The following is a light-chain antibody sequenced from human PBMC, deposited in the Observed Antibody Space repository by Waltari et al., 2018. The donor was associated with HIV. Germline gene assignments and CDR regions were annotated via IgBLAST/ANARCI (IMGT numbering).Light chain of an antibody. Sequence: NFMLTQPHSVSESPGKTVTISCARSSGNIASNHVHRHPQRPGSAPTPGSYEDTQTPSGVPDLFSGSIDSSSNSASLTIYELKTEDEADYYCQSYDSTNPCGFGTGTRVTVL. CDR2: EDT. CDR3: QSYDSTNPCG. CDR1: SGNIASNH. V-gene: IGLV6-57*03. J-gene: IGLJ1*01.